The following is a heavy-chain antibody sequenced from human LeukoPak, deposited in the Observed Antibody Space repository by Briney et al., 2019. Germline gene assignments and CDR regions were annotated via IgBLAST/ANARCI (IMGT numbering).Heavy chain of an antibody. V-gene: IGHV3-20*04. CDR3: ARALSMDGDYEDAIDY. CDR1: GFTFDDYG. CDR2: INWNGGSS. D-gene: IGHD4-17*01. J-gene: IGHJ4*02. Sequence: SGGSLRLSCAASGFTFDDYGMSWVRQAPGKGLEWVSGINWNGGSSGYADSVKGRFTISRDNAKNSLYLQMNSLRAEDTALYYCARALSMDGDYEDAIDYWGQGTLVTVSS.